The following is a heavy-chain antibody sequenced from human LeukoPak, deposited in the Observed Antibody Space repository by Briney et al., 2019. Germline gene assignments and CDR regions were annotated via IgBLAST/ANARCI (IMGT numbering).Heavy chain of an antibody. J-gene: IGHJ6*02. CDR1: GFTFSDYY. Sequence: GGSLRLSCAASGFTFSDYYMSLIRQAPGKGLAWVSYISSSGSTIYYADSVKGRFTISRDNAKNSLYLQMNSLRAEDTAVYYCARGIIAVAGYGMDVWGQGTTVTVSS. V-gene: IGHV3-11*01. CDR3: ARGIIAVAGYGMDV. D-gene: IGHD6-19*01. CDR2: ISSSGSTI.